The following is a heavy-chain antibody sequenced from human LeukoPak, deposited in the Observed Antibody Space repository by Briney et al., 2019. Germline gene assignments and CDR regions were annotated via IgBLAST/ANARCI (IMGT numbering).Heavy chain of an antibody. CDR3: AGDPSQGSSVEIDY. Sequence: ASVKVSCKASGYTFTSYGISWVRQAPGQGLEWMGWISAYNGNTNYAQKLQGRVTMTTDTSTSTAYMELRSLRSDDTAVYYCAGDPSQGSSVEIDYWGQGTLVTVSS. J-gene: IGHJ4*02. V-gene: IGHV1-18*01. CDR2: ISAYNGNT. D-gene: IGHD2-15*01. CDR1: GYTFTSYG.